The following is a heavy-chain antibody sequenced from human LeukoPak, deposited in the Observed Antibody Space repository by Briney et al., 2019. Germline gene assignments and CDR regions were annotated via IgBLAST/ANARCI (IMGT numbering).Heavy chain of an antibody. CDR3: ARVRFNYGDHAFDI. V-gene: IGHV1-2*06. CDR2: INPNSGGT. J-gene: IGHJ3*02. Sequence: ASVKVSCKASGYTFTGYYMHWVRQAPGQGLEWMGRINPNSGGTNYAQKFQGRVTMTRDTSISTAYMELSRLRSDDTAVYYCARVRFNYGDHAFDIWGQGTVVTVSS. D-gene: IGHD4/OR15-4a*01. CDR1: GYTFTGYY.